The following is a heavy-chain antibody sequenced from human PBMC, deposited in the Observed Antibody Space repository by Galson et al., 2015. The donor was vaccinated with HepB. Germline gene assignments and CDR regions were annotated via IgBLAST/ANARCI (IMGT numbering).Heavy chain of an antibody. Sequence: SETLSLTCTVSGGSISSYYWSWIRQPPGKGLEWIGYIYYSGSTNYNPSLKSRVTISVDTSKNQFSLKLSSVTAADTAVYYCARGPIAAAGTRGWFDPWGQGTLVTVSS. V-gene: IGHV4-59*01. J-gene: IGHJ5*02. CDR1: GGSISSYY. CDR2: IYYSGST. D-gene: IGHD6-13*01. CDR3: ARGPIAAAGTRGWFDP.